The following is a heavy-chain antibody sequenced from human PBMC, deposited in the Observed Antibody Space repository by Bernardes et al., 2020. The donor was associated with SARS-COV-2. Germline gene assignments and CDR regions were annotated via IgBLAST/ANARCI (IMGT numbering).Heavy chain of an antibody. V-gene: IGHV1-18*01. CDR2: ISAYNDNT. J-gene: IGHJ4*02. CDR1: GYTFTSYG. CDR3: AREDIGDCSGGNCQPFDY. Sequence: ASVKVSCKASGYTFTSYGITWVRQAPGQGLEWVGWISAYNDNTKFAQKVQGRVTMTTDTATSTAYMELRSLRSDDTAVYYCAREDIGDCSGGNCQPFDYWGQGTLFTVSS. D-gene: IGHD2-15*01.